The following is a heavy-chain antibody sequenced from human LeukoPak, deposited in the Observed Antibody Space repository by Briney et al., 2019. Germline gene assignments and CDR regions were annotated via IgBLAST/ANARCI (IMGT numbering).Heavy chain of an antibody. V-gene: IGHV3-11*01. D-gene: IGHD3-22*01. CDR1: GFTFSDYY. CDR3: ARDNAESTYYYDSSGQIFDY. Sequence: PGGSLRLSCAASGFTFSDYYMSWIRQAPGKGLEWVSYISSSGSTIYYADSVKGRFTISRDNAKNSLYLQMNSLRAEDTAVYYCARDNAESTYYYDSSGQIFDYWGQGTLVTVSS. J-gene: IGHJ4*02. CDR2: ISSSGSTI.